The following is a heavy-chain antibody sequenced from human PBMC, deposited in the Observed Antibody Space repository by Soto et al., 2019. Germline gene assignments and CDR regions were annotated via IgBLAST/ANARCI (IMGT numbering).Heavy chain of an antibody. CDR3: ARDFYGDNNY. CDR1: GGSFSGYY. Sequence: SETLSLACAVYGGSFSGYYWSWIRQPPGKGLEWIGEINHSGSTNYNPSLKSRVTISVDTSKNQFSLKLSSVTAADTAVYYCARDFYGDNNYWGRGTLVTVSS. CDR2: INHSGST. D-gene: IGHD4-17*01. V-gene: IGHV4-34*01. J-gene: IGHJ4*02.